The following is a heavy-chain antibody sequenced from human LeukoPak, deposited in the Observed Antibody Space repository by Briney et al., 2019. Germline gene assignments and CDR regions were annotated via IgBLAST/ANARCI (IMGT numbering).Heavy chain of an antibody. J-gene: IGHJ6*03. D-gene: IGHD1-7*01. Sequence: PSETLSLTCTVSGGSISSYYWSWIRQPPGKGLEWIGYIYYSGGTNYNPSLKSRVTISVDTSKNQFSLKLSSVTAADTAVYYCARGGSNWNYALNYYYMDVWGKGTTVTVSS. CDR1: GGSISSYY. CDR2: IYYSGGT. CDR3: ARGGSNWNYALNYYYMDV. V-gene: IGHV4-59*01.